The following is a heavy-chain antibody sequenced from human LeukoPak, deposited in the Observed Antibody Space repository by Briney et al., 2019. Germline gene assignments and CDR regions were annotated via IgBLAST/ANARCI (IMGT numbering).Heavy chain of an antibody. Sequence: GGSLRLSCAASGFTFSSYSMNWVRQAPGKGLEWVSSISSSSSYIYYADSVKGRFTISRDNAKNSLYLQMNSLRAEDTAVYYCARAPYYDFWSGYYYYYYYMDVWGKGTTVTVSS. CDR1: GFTFSSYS. J-gene: IGHJ6*03. V-gene: IGHV3-21*01. CDR2: ISSSSSYI. CDR3: ARAPYYDFWSGYYYYYYYMDV. D-gene: IGHD3-3*01.